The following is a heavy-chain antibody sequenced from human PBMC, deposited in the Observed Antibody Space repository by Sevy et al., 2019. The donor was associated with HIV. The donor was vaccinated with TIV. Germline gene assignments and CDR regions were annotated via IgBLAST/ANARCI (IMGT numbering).Heavy chain of an antibody. Sequence: GGSLRLSCAASGFTFSNYWMSWVRQAPGKGLECVANINQDGSEKYYVDSVKGRFIVSRDNAKNSLYLQMNSLRAEDSAVYYCASEQIAEYKPDYFDSWGQGTLVTVSS. J-gene: IGHJ4*02. D-gene: IGHD2-15*01. CDR1: GFTFSNYW. CDR3: ASEQIAEYKPDYFDS. CDR2: INQDGSEK. V-gene: IGHV3-7*01.